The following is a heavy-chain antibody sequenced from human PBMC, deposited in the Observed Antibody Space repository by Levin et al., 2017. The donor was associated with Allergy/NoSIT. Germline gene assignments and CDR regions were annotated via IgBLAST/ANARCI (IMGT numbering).Heavy chain of an antibody. CDR1: GGSFSGYY. Sequence: SETLSLTCAVYGGSFSGYYWSWIRQPPGKGLEWIGEINHSGSTNYSPSLNIRVTISVDTSKNQFSLRLNSVTAADTAVYYCARGWSSSSCHLDSWGQGTPVTVSS. V-gene: IGHV4-34*01. D-gene: IGHD2-2*01. CDR2: INHSGST. J-gene: IGHJ4*02. CDR3: ARGWSSSSCHLDS.